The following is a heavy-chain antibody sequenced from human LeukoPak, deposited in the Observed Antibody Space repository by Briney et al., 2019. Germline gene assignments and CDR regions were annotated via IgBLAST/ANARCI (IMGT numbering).Heavy chain of an antibody. CDR2: IKIDGSSK. D-gene: IGHD3-22*01. V-gene: IGHV3-74*01. Sequence: PGGSLRLSCAASGFTFSSYSMHWVRHGPGKGLVWVSRIKIDGSSKTYADSVKGRFTISRDNANNTLYLQMNSLRAEDTAVYYCARGGSGYYWELGWFDPWGQGTLVTVSS. CDR3: ARGGSGYYWELGWFDP. CDR1: GFTFSSYS. J-gene: IGHJ5*02.